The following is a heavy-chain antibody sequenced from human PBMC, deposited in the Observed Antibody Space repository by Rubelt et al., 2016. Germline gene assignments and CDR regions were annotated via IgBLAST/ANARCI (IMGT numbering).Heavy chain of an antibody. Sequence: QVQLVQSGAEVKKPGASVKVSCKASGYTFTNYDLNWVRQAPGQGLEWMGWMNADRGNTSYAQKFKGRLTMTRKTTNSTAYMELGSLGTGDTAVYYCARVNDTAHGMDVWGQGTTVTVSS. J-gene: IGHJ6*02. CDR1: GYTFTNYD. V-gene: IGHV1-8*01. CDR2: MNADRGNT. CDR3: ARVNDTAHGMDV. D-gene: IGHD5-18*01.